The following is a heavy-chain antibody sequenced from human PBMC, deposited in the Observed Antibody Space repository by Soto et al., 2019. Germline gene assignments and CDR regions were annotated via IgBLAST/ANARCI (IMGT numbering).Heavy chain of an antibody. CDR3: ARVLVFYGGFDP. D-gene: IGHD2-21*02. V-gene: IGHV4-34*01. CDR1: GGSFSGYY. CDR2: INHSGST. Sequence: SETLSLTCAVYGGSFSGYYWSWIRQPPGKGLEWIGEINHSGSTNYNPSLKSRVTISVDTSKNSLYLQMNSLRAEDTAVYYCARVLVFYGGFDPWGQGTLVTVSS. J-gene: IGHJ5*02.